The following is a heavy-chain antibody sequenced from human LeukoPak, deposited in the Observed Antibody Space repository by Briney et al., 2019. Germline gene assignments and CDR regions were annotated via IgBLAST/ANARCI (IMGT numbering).Heavy chain of an antibody. J-gene: IGHJ4*02. V-gene: IGHV4-39*01. D-gene: IGHD2-2*01. Sequence: SETLSLTCTVSGSSISSSTYYWVWIRQPPGKGLEWIGSIYYNGNTHYNPSLKSRVTISVDTSKNQFSLRLSSVTATDGAVYYCASSPGGYCSSASCHTGGYFDYWGQGSLVTVSS. CDR1: GSSISSSTYY. CDR2: IYYNGNT. CDR3: ASSPGGYCSSASCHTGGYFDY.